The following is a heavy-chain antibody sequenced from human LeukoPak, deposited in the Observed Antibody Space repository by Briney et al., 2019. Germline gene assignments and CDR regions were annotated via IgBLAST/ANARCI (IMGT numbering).Heavy chain of an antibody. CDR1: GFTFSNYT. CDR2: ISSSSSYI. CDR3: ARGGYCSGGSCGTDY. V-gene: IGHV3-21*01. Sequence: PGGSLRLSCAASGFTFSNYTMNWVRQAPGKGLQWVSSISSSSSYIYYADSVKGRFTISRDNAQNSLYLQMNSLRAEDTAVYYCARGGYCSGGSCGTDYWGQGTLVTVSS. D-gene: IGHD2-15*01. J-gene: IGHJ4*02.